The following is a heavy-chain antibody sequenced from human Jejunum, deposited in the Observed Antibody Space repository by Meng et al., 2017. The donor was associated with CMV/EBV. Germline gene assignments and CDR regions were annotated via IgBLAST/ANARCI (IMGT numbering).Heavy chain of an antibody. V-gene: IGHV1-2*02. CDR3: AKDGGSYLDYYFDY. CDR2: INPNTGDT. Sequence: KAYEYTFIDYYIHWVRQAPGQGLEWMGWINPNTGDTNYAQNFQGRVTMTRDMSINTVYMALTRVRSDDTAVYYCAKDGGSYLDYYFDYWGQGTLVTVSS. CDR1: EYTFIDYY. D-gene: IGHD3-16*01. J-gene: IGHJ4*02.